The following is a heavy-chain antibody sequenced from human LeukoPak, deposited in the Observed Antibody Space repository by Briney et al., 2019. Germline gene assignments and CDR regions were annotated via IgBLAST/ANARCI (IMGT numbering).Heavy chain of an antibody. J-gene: IGHJ4*02. V-gene: IGHV3-53*01. CDR3: ARGERWLQPYDY. D-gene: IGHD5-24*01. Sequence: GGSLRLSCAASGFTFSSNYMSWVRQAPGKGLEWVSAIYSGGSTYYADSVKGRFTISRDNSKNTLYLQMNSLRVEDTAVYYCARGERWLQPYDYWGQGTLVTVSS. CDR2: IYSGGST. CDR1: GFTFSSNY.